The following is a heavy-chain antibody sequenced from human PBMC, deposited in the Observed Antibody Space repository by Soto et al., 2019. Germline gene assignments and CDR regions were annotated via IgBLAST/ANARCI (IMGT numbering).Heavy chain of an antibody. CDR1: GYTFTSYD. D-gene: IGHD6-13*01. Sequence: ASVKVSCKASGYTFTSYDINWVRQATGQGLEWMGWMNPNSGNTGYAQKFQGRVTMTRTTSISTAYMELSSLRSEDTAVYYCARDWDSSSWYYMDVWGKGTTVTVSS. CDR3: ARDWDSSSWYYMDV. CDR2: MNPNSGNT. J-gene: IGHJ6*03. V-gene: IGHV1-8*01.